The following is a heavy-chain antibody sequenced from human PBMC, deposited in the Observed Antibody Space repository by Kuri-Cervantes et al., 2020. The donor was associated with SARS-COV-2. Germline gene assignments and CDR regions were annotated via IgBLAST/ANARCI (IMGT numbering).Heavy chain of an antibody. D-gene: IGHD5-12*01. CDR3: ASLDSGYAQSYYYSMEV. J-gene: IGHJ6*03. Sequence: GGSMRLSCAASGFTFSDYYMYWIRQAPGQGREWVAYVSSDNSDQRYVDSVKGRFTISRDHAKNALYLQMNSLRDEDTAVYYCASLDSGYAQSYYYSMEVWGKGTAVTVSS. V-gene: IGHV3-11*06. CDR1: GFTFSDYY. CDR2: VSSDNSDQ.